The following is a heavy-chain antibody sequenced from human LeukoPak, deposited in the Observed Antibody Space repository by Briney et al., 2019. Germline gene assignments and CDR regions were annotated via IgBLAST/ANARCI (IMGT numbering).Heavy chain of an antibody. CDR3: ARSHYYHSSGYFSYYYGLDV. J-gene: IGHJ6*02. CDR2: INSDGSSI. D-gene: IGHD3-22*01. CDR1: GFTFSSYW. V-gene: IGHV3-74*01. Sequence: PGGSLRLSCAASGFTFSSYWMHWVRQAPGKGLVWVSRINSDGSSIRYADSVKGRFTISRDNAKNTLDLQMNSLRAEDTAVYYCARSHYYHSSGYFSYYYGLDVWGQGTTVTVSS.